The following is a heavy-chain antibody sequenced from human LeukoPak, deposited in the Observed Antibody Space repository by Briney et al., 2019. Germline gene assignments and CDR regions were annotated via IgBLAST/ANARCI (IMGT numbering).Heavy chain of an antibody. D-gene: IGHD6-19*01. CDR2: IHNNGAT. CDR1: GDSISSHY. V-gene: IGHV4-59*11. J-gene: IGHJ4*02. Sequence: SEALSLTCTVSGDSISSHYWSWIRQTPGKGLEWVGYIHNNGATNYNPSLKSRITTSLDTSKNQFSLKLNSVTAADTAAYYCARGGWSLDYWGQGTLVTVSS. CDR3: ARGGWSLDY.